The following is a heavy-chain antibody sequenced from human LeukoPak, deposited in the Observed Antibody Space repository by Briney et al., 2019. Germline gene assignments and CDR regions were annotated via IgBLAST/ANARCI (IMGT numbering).Heavy chain of an antibody. Sequence: SETLSLTCTVSGGSISSGDYYWSWIRHPPGTGLEWIGYIYYSGSAYYYPSLESRVTISVDTSKNQFSLNLNSVTAADTAVYYCARASLRGTPTWFDPWGQGTLVTVSS. V-gene: IGHV4-30-4*01. CDR2: IYYSGSA. CDR3: ARASLRGTPTWFDP. CDR1: GGSISSGDYY. J-gene: IGHJ5*02.